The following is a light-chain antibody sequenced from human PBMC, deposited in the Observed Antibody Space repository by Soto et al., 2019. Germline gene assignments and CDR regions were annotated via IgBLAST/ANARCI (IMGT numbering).Light chain of an antibody. CDR3: QHYNSYSEA. CDR1: QTISSW. CDR2: KAS. J-gene: IGKJ1*01. Sequence: DIQMTQSHSTLYGSVGDRVTITCRASQTISSWLAWYQQKPGKAPKLLIYKASTLKSGVPSRFSGSGSGTEFTLTISSLQPDDFATYYCQHYNSYSEAFGQGTKVDI. V-gene: IGKV1-5*03.